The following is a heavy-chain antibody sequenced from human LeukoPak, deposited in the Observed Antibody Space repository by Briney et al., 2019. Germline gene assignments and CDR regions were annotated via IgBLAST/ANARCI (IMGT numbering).Heavy chain of an antibody. CDR1: GFTFSSYA. V-gene: IGHV3-30*04. CDR3: ARGYSNYGYAFNI. Sequence: GGSLRLSCAASGFTFSSYAMHWVRQAPGKGLEWVALISYDESNTFYADSMKGRFTISRDNAKNSLYLQMNSLRVEDTAVYYCARGYSNYGYAFNIWGQGTMVTVSS. D-gene: IGHD4-11*01. J-gene: IGHJ3*02. CDR2: ISYDESNT.